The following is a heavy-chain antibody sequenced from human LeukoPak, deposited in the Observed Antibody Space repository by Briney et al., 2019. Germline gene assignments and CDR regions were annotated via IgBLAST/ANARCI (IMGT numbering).Heavy chain of an antibody. CDR2: INNVASHI. CDR1: GFTFSSSA. Sequence: GGSLRLSCAGSGFTFSSSAMNWVRQAPGKGLEWVSSINNVASHIYYADSVKGRFTISRDNAKNSLYLQMNSLRAEDTAVYYCARHQGGSVYFDYWGQGTLVTVSS. V-gene: IGHV3-21*01. CDR3: ARHQGGSVYFDY. J-gene: IGHJ4*02. D-gene: IGHD3-16*01.